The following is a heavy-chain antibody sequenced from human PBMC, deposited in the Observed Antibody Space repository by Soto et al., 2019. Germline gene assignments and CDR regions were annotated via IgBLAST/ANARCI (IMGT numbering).Heavy chain of an antibody. CDR3: ARDVVTAVAGSVNWFDP. Sequence: QVQLVESGGGVVQSGRSLTHSCAASGFSLRTYGIHWIRRAPGKGLEWVAFIRYDGTKKFYANSVKGRSTISKDNSNNILYLQMSGLRAEGTAVYYCARDVVTAVAGSVNWFDPWGRGTLVTVSS. CDR1: GFSLRTYG. CDR2: IRYDGTKK. V-gene: IGHV3-33*01. J-gene: IGHJ5*02. D-gene: IGHD6-19*01.